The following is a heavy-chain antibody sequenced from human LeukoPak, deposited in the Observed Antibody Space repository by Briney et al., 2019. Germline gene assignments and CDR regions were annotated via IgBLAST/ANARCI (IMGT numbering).Heavy chain of an antibody. V-gene: IGHV3-23*01. CDR1: GFTFSSYA. CDR3: AKRDKRATIRGVYFDY. J-gene: IGHJ4*02. D-gene: IGHD5-12*01. Sequence: PGGSLRLSCAASGFTFSSYAMSWVRQAPGKGLEWVSAISGSGGSTYYADSVKGRFTISRDNSKNTLYLQMNSLRAEDTAVYYCAKRDKRATIRGVYFDYWGQGTLVTVSS. CDR2: ISGSGGST.